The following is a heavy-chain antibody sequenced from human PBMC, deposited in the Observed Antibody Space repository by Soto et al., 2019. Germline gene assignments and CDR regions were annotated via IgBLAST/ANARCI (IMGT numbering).Heavy chain of an antibody. CDR1: GFTFDDYA. V-gene: IGHV3-9*01. CDR3: AKTTTSSYYSGSGVLGGYFDY. CDR2: ISWNSDSI. Sequence: GGSLRLSCAASGFTFDDYAMHWVRQAPGKGLDWVSGISWNSDSIGYADSVKGRFTISRDNAKNSLYLQMNSLRAEDTALYYCAKTTTSSYYSGSGVLGGYFDYWGQGTLVTVSS. J-gene: IGHJ4*02. D-gene: IGHD3-10*01.